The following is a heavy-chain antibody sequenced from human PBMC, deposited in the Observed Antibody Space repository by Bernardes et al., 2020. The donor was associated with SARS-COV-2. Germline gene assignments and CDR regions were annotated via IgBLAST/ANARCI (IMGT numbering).Heavy chain of an antibody. D-gene: IGHD3-3*01. Sequence: GGSLRLSCAASGFTFSSCSMNWVRQAPGKGLEWVSSITSSRYIYYTDSVKGRFTISRDNAKNSLFLQMNSLRAEDTAVYYCARGGSGYYYYYGMDVWGQGTTVTVSS. CDR2: ITSSRYI. J-gene: IGHJ6*02. CDR3: ARGGSGYYYYYGMDV. V-gene: IGHV3-21*01. CDR1: GFTFSSCS.